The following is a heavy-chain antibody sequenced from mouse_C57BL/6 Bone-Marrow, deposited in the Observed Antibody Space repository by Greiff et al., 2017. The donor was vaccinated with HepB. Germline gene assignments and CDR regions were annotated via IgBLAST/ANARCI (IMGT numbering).Heavy chain of an antibody. D-gene: IGHD2-5*01. CDR3: ARWGSNYGAMDY. J-gene: IGHJ4*01. CDR2: IDPSDSYT. CDR1: GYTFTSYW. Sequence: VQLQESGAELVMPGASVKLSCKASGYTFTSYWMHWVKQRPGQGLEWIGEIDPSDSYTNYNQKFKGKSTLTVDKSSSTAYMQLSSLTSEDSAVYYCARWGSNYGAMDYWGQGTSVTVSS. V-gene: IGHV1-69*01.